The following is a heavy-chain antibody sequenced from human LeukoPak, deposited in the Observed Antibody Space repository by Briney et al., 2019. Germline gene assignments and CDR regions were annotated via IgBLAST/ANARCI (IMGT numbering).Heavy chain of an antibody. J-gene: IGHJ5*02. D-gene: IGHD2-21*02. CDR1: GYTFTSYY. CDR3: ARDRITYCGGDCSFDP. V-gene: IGHV1-46*01. Sequence: ASVKVSCKASGYTFTSYYMHWVRQAPGQGLEWMGIINPSGGSTSYAQKFQGRVTMTRDTSTSTVYMELSSLRSEDTAVYYCARDRITYCGGDCSFDPWGQGTLVTVSS. CDR2: INPSGGST.